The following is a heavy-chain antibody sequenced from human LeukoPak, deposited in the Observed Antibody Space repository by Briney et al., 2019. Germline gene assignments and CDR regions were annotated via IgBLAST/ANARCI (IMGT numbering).Heavy chain of an antibody. CDR3: ARGGRSRGSVSFYYMDV. CDR2: IFDRGTT. D-gene: IGHD3-10*01. V-gene: IGHV4-59*01. Sequence: KASETLSLTCNVSGTSIKTYYWSWIRQPPGKGLEWIGYIFDRGTTNYNPSLESRVTISAETSKNQVSLKVKSVTAADTAVYYCARGGRSRGSVSFYYMDVWGKGATVTVSS. J-gene: IGHJ6*03. CDR1: GTSIKTYY.